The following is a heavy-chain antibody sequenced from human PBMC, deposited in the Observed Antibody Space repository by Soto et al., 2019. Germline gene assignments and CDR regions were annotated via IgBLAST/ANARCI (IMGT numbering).Heavy chain of an antibody. D-gene: IGHD2-15*01. J-gene: IGHJ4*02. V-gene: IGHV3-53*02. Sequence: EVQLVETGGGLIQPGGSLRLSCAASGFTVSSNYMSWVRQAPGKGLEWVSIIYSGGSTYYADSVKGRFTISRANSKNTRYLQMNSLRAEDTAVYYCARGDLGYCSGGSCYPALDYWGQGTLVTVSS. CDR1: GFTVSSNY. CDR2: IYSGGST. CDR3: ARGDLGYCSGGSCYPALDY.